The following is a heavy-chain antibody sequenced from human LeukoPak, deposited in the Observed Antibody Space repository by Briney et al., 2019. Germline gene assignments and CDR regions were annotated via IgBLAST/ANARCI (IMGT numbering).Heavy chain of an antibody. V-gene: IGHV4-34*01. D-gene: IGHD6-19*01. J-gene: IGHJ4*02. CDR3: ARVGAVARDSYYFDY. Sequence: SETLSLTCAVYGGSFSGYYWSWIRQPPGKGLEWIGEINHSGSTNYNPSLKSRVTISVDTSKNQFSLNLSSVTAADTAVYYCARVGAVARDSYYFDYWGQGTLVTVSS. CDR1: GGSFSGYY. CDR2: INHSGST.